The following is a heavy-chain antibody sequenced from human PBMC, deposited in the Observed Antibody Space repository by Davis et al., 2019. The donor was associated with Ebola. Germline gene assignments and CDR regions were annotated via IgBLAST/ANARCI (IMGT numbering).Heavy chain of an antibody. CDR3: YSSSWWADWDY. D-gene: IGHD6-13*01. Sequence: GESLKISCAASGFTFSSYEMNWVRQAPGKGLEWVSYISSSGSTIYYADSVKGRFTISRDNAKNSLYLQMNSLRAEDTAVYYCYSSSWWADWDYWGQGTLVTVSS. CDR2: ISSSGSTI. J-gene: IGHJ4*02. V-gene: IGHV3-48*03. CDR1: GFTFSSYE.